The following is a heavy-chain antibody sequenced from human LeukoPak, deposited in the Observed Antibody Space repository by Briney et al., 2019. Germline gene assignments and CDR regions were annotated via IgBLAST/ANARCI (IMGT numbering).Heavy chain of an antibody. CDR3: ARAKAVVTSCCIFDY. CDR2: IIPIFGTA. V-gene: IGHV1-69*05. D-gene: IGHD2-2*01. Sequence: SVKVSCKASGYTFTSYAISRVRQAPGQGLEWMGGIIPIFGTANYAQKFQGRVTITTDESTSTAYMELSSLRSEDTAVYYCARAKAVVTSCCIFDYWGQGTLVTVSS. CDR1: GYTFTSYA. J-gene: IGHJ4*02.